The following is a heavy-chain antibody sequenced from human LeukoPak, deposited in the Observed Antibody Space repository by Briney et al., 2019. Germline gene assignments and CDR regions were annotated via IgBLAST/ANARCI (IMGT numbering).Heavy chain of an antibody. CDR3: AKAPKMTTDLDAFDI. J-gene: IGHJ3*02. CDR2: ISYDGSNK. D-gene: IGHD4-17*01. Sequence: PGRSLRLSCAASGFTFSSYGMHWVRQAPGKGLEWVAVISYDGSNKYYADSVKGRFTISRDNSKNTLYLQMNSLRAEDTAVYYCAKAPKMTTDLDAFDIWGQGTMVTVSS. CDR1: GFTFSSYG. V-gene: IGHV3-30*18.